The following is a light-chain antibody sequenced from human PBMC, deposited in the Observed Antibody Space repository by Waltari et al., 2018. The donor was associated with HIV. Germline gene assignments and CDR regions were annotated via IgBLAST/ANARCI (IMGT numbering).Light chain of an antibody. CDR3: QQYNYWPPYT. V-gene: IGKV3-15*01. CDR2: GAS. CDR1: QTIISN. J-gene: IGKJ2*01. Sequence: EIVMTQSPATLSVSPGERVTLSCRASQTIISNLAWYQQKPGQAPRLLTYGASARAAGVPARFTGSGSGTEFTLTISSLQSEDFAVYYCQQYNYWPPYTFGQGTKLEIK.